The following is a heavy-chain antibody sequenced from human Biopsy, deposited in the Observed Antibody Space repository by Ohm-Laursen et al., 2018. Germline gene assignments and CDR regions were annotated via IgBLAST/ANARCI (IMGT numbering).Heavy chain of an antibody. J-gene: IGHJ4*02. D-gene: IGHD3-9*01. V-gene: IGHV3-30*03. CDR2: FSYDGINK. Sequence: SLRLSCTASGFTFSSHGMHCVRQAPGKGLEWVAHFSYDGINKHYADSVKGRSTISRDNSKNTLSLQMNSLRVEDTAMYYCLREAATGYYRTADFWGQGTLVTVSS. CDR1: GFTFSSHG. CDR3: LREAATGYYRTADF.